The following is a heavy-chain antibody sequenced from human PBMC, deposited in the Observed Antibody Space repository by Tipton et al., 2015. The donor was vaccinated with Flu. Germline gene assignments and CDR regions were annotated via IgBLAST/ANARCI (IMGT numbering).Heavy chain of an antibody. V-gene: IGHV4-61*01. Sequence: TLSLTCTVSGGSVNSGFYYWSWIRRPPGKALEWIGYIYYSGTTNYNPSLKSRVTMSIDTSKNQFSLRLNSMTAADTAVYYCARRVPEVPANYFDYWGQGILVTVSS. CDR1: GGSVNSGFYY. CDR3: ARRVPEVPANYFDY. D-gene: IGHD4/OR15-4a*01. CDR2: IYYSGTT. J-gene: IGHJ4*02.